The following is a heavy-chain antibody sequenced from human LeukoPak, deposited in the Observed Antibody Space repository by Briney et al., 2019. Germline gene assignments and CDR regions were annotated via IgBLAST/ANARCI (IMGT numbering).Heavy chain of an antibody. CDR2: ISGYNGKT. V-gene: IGHV1-18*01. Sequence: ASVKVSCKASGYTFTSYGISWVRQAPGQGPEWMGWISGYNGKTNNAQKFQGGVTMTTDTSTSTAYMELRSLRSDGTAVYYCARDDSARSGYPRYWGQGTLVTVSS. CDR3: ARDDSARSGYPRY. D-gene: IGHD3-3*01. J-gene: IGHJ4*02. CDR1: GYTFTSYG.